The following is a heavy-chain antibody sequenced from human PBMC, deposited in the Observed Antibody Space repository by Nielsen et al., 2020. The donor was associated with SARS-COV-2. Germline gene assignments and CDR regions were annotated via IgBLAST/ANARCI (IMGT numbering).Heavy chain of an antibody. J-gene: IGHJ4*02. CDR2: IRNRGGRT. V-gene: IGHV3-23*01. D-gene: IGHD3-9*01. Sequence: GESLKISCAASGFTISSYGMSRVRQVSGKGLEWPSEIRNRGGRTRYADSVEGRFTISRDDSKNTLYLQMNSLRGEDTAVYYCAKAFRSSDWLRAANDYWGQGTLVTVSS. CDR3: AKAFRSSDWLRAANDY. CDR1: GFTISSYG.